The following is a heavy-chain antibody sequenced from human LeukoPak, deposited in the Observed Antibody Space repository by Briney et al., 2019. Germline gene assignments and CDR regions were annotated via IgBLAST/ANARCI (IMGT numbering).Heavy chain of an antibody. J-gene: IGHJ5*02. V-gene: IGHV1-8*01. CDR2: MNAYSGDT. Sequence: ASVKVSCKASGYSFTSYDIDCVRQATGQRLELMGWMNAYSGDTGYAQTFQGRVTMTRNTSISTAYMELSSPRSEDTAVYYCARPLGYCSSTSCYNNWFDPWGQGTLVTVSS. D-gene: IGHD2-2*02. CDR1: GYSFTSYD. CDR3: ARPLGYCSSTSCYNNWFDP.